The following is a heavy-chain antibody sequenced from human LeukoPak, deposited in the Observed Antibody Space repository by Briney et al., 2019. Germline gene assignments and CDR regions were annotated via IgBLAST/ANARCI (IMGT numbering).Heavy chain of an antibody. D-gene: IGHD4-17*01. V-gene: IGHV4-39*07. Sequence: SETLSLTCTVSGGSISSSSYYWGWIRQPPGKGLEWIGSIYYSGSTYYNPSLKSRVTISVDTSKNQFSLKLSSVTAADTAVYYCARDYGDYSDNWFDPWGQGTLVTVSS. CDR1: GGSISSSSYY. CDR2: IYYSGST. J-gene: IGHJ5*02. CDR3: ARDYGDYSDNWFDP.